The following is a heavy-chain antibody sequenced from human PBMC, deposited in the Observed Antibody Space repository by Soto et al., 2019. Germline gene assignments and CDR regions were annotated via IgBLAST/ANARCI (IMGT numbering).Heavy chain of an antibody. Sequence: SETLSLTCTVSGGSISSYYWSWIRQPPGKGLEWIGYIYYSGSTNYNPSLKSRVTISVDTSKNQFSLKLSSVTAADTAVYYCARGFSILAADYDILTGYRYYYYGMDVWGQGTTVTVSS. CDR3: ARGFSILAADYDILTGYRYYYYGMDV. J-gene: IGHJ6*02. CDR1: GGSISSYY. V-gene: IGHV4-59*01. D-gene: IGHD3-9*01. CDR2: IYYSGST.